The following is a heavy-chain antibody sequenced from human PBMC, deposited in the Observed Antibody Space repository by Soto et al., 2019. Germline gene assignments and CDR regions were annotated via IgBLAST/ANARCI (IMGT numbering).Heavy chain of an antibody. D-gene: IGHD4-17*01. V-gene: IGHV4-59*08. Sequence: QVQLQESGPGLVKPSETLSLNCSVSGGSIGTYFWGWIRQPPGKGLEWIGHIYYSGSTSYNPSLRSRVTISLDTSKNQFSLRLRSVSAADTAVYYCARSYGDLPDYWGQGILVTVSS. J-gene: IGHJ4*02. CDR2: IYYSGST. CDR3: ARSYGDLPDY. CDR1: GGSIGTYF.